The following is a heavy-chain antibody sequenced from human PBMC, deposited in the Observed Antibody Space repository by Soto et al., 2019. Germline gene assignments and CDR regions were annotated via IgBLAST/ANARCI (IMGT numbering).Heavy chain of an antibody. CDR3: ARDPLQLDAFDI. J-gene: IGHJ3*02. CDR1: GFTVSSNY. D-gene: IGHD1-1*01. Sequence: GGSLRLSCAASGFTVSSNYMSWVRQAPGKGLEWVPVIYSGGSTYYADSVKGRFTISRDNSKNTLYLQMNSLRAEDTAVYYCARDPLQLDAFDIWGQGTMVTVS. V-gene: IGHV3-53*01. CDR2: IYSGGST.